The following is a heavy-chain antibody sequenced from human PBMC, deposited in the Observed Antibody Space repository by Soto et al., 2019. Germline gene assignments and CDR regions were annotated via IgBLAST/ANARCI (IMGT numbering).Heavy chain of an antibody. CDR1: GCTFSSYA. V-gene: IGHV3-23*01. J-gene: IGHJ4*02. CDR3: ARSKDYDFWSGRSYYFDY. CDR2: ISGSGGST. Sequence: EVQLLESGGGLVQPGGYLRLSCAASGCTFSSYAMSWVRQAPGKGLEWVSAISGSGGSTYYADSVKGRFTISRDNSKNTLYLQMNSLRAEDTAVYYCARSKDYDFWSGRSYYFDYWGQGTLVTVSS. D-gene: IGHD3-3*01.